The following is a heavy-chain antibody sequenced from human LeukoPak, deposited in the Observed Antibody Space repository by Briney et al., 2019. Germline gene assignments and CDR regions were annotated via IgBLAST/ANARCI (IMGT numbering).Heavy chain of an antibody. CDR3: ARDDSSGYSGIS. CDR1: GDSIGSGEYY. D-gene: IGHD3-22*01. J-gene: IGHJ4*02. CDR2: IYYSGST. V-gene: IGHV4-30-4*08. Sequence: SQTLSLTCTVSGDSIGSGEYYWSWIRQPPGKGLEWIGYIYYSGSTYFNPSLKSRVTISIDTSKNQFSLKLSSVTAADTALYYCARDDSSGYSGISWGQGSLVTVSS.